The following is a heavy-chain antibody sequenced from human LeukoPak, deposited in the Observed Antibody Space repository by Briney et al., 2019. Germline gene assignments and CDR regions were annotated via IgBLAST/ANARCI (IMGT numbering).Heavy chain of an antibody. CDR2: ISGSGGST. Sequence: PGGSLRLSCAASGFTFSSYAMSWVRQAPGKGLEWVSAISGSGGSTYYADSVKGRFTISRDNSKNTLYLQMNSLRAEDTAVYYCAKADSSSGRLRYYFDYWGQGTLVTVSS. J-gene: IGHJ4*02. D-gene: IGHD6-13*01. V-gene: IGHV3-23*01. CDR3: AKADSSSGRLRYYFDY. CDR1: GFTFSSYA.